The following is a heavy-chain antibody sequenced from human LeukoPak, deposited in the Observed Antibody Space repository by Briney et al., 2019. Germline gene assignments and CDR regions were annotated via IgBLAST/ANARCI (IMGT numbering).Heavy chain of an antibody. J-gene: IGHJ4*02. V-gene: IGHV3-21*01. CDR3: ARDQFGRYDFWSGYSSPFDY. D-gene: IGHD3-3*01. CDR2: ISSSSSYI. Sequence: GESLKISCAASGFTFSSYSMNWVRQAPGKGLEWVSPISSSSSYIYYADSVKGRFTISRDNAKNSLYLQMNSLRAEDTAVYYCARDQFGRYDFWSGYSSPFDYWGQGTLVTVSS. CDR1: GFTFSSYS.